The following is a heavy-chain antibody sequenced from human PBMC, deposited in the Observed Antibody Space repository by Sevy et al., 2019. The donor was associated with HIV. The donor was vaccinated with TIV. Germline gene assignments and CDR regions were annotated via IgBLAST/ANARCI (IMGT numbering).Heavy chain of an antibody. V-gene: IGHV3-66*04. CDR2: VYSGGTT. D-gene: IGHD3-10*01. J-gene: IGHJ5*02. CDR1: GFTVNSDY. CDR3: ARHISFGELGSWFDP. Sequence: GGSLRLSCAASGFTVNSDYMSWVRQAPGKGLEWVSVVYSGGTTYYADSVKGRLTISRDNSKNSLYLQMNSLRAEDTAVYYCARHISFGELGSWFDPWGQGTLVTVSS.